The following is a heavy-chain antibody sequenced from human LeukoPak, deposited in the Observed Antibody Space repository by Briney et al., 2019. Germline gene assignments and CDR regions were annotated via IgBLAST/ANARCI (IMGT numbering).Heavy chain of an antibody. V-gene: IGHV1-8*01. D-gene: IGHD6-6*01. J-gene: IGHJ5*02. CDR1: GYTFTSYD. CDR2: MNPNSGNT. Sequence: GASVKVSCKASGYTFTSYDINWVRQATGQGLEWMGWMNPNSGNTGYAQKFQGRVTMTRNTSISTAYMELSSLRSENTAVYYCARGPLYSSSLIGDWFDPWGQGTLVTVSS. CDR3: ARGPLYSSSLIGDWFDP.